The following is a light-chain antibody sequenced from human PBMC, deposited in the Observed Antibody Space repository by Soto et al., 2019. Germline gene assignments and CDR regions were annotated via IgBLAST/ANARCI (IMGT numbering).Light chain of an antibody. CDR2: DVS. Sequence: QSALTQPRSVSGSPGQSITISCTGTSSDVGGYNYVSWYRQHPGKAPKLMIYDVSKRPSRVLDRFSGSKSGNTASLTISGLQAEDEADYYCCSYAGSYTHYVFGTGTKLTVL. CDR3: CSYAGSYTHYV. J-gene: IGLJ1*01. CDR1: SSDVGGYNY. V-gene: IGLV2-11*01.